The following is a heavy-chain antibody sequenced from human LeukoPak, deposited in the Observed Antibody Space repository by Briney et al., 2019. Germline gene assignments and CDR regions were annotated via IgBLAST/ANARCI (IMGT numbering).Heavy chain of an antibody. J-gene: IGHJ4*02. D-gene: IGHD6-13*01. CDR3: ARGRPDYSTTWYIH. CDR2: INPSGGSP. CDR1: GFTFTSYF. V-gene: IGHV1-46*01. Sequence: ASVKVSCKASGFTFTSYFVHWVRQAPGQGLEWMGLINPSGGSPSYAQKFQGRVTMTRDTSTSTVYMELSSLKSEDTAVYYCARGRPDYSTTWYIHWGQGTLVTVSS.